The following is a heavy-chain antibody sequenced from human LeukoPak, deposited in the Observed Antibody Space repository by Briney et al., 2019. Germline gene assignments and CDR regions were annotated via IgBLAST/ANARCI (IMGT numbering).Heavy chain of an antibody. CDR3: ARASYYYDTSGAGAFDI. Sequence: GASVKVSCKASGYTFTIYGINWVRQASGQGLEWMGWISPYNGNTNYAQKVQGRVTVTTDTSTSTAYMELRSLRSDDTAVYYCARASYYYDTSGAGAFDIWGQGTMVTVSS. CDR1: GYTFTIYG. V-gene: IGHV1-18*01. CDR2: ISPYNGNT. J-gene: IGHJ3*02. D-gene: IGHD3-22*01.